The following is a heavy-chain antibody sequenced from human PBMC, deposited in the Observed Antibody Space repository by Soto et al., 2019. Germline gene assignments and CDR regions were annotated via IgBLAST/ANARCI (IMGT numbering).Heavy chain of an antibody. CDR3: ARIPHYSDSYYMDY. Sequence: SGPTLVNPTQTLTLTCTFSCFSLSTLGTCVTWIRQPPGKALEWLALINWDNNEYYTTSLKTRLTISRDTSKNQVVLTMTNVDPVDTGTYYCARIPHYSDSYYMDYWGQGTLVTVSS. CDR1: CFSLSTLGTC. J-gene: IGHJ4*02. CDR2: INWDNNE. V-gene: IGHV2-70*01. D-gene: IGHD2-21*01.